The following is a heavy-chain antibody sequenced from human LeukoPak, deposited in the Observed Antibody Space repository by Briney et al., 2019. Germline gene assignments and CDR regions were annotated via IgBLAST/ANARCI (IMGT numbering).Heavy chain of an antibody. D-gene: IGHD3-22*01. CDR2: IKQDGSEK. CDR3: AKASAMIVVVSKHFDY. V-gene: IGHV3-7*03. CDR1: GFTFSSYW. Sequence: GGSLRLSCAASGFTFSSYWMSWVRQAPGKGLEWVANIKQDGSEKYYVDSVKGRFTISRDNSKNTLYLQMNSLRAEDTAVYYCAKASAMIVVVSKHFDYWGQGTLVTVSS. J-gene: IGHJ4*02.